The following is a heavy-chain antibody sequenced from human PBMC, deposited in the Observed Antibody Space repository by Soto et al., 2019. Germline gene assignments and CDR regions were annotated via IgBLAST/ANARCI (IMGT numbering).Heavy chain of an antibody. D-gene: IGHD3-3*01. CDR2: ISASGDAT. V-gene: IGHV3-23*01. CDR3: AKKVTIYAVDPADY. CDR1: GFTFSDFG. J-gene: IGHJ4*02. Sequence: PGGSLRLSCAASGFTFSDFGMSWVRQAPGKGLGWVSVISASGDATYYAASVKGRFTLSRDNSKNTLYLQMNSLTVADTAVYYCAKKVTIYAVDPADYWGQGTQVTVYS.